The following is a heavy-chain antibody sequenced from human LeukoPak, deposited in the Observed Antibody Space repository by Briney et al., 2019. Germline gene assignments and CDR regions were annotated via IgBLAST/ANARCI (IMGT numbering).Heavy chain of an antibody. CDR3: TTVANDYDSSGYLDY. D-gene: IGHD3-22*01. Sequence: SGGSLRLSYAASGFTFSNAWMSWVRQAPGKGLEWVGRIKSKTDGGTTDYAAPVKGRFTISRDDSKNTLYLQMNSLKTEDTAVYYCTTVANDYDSSGYLDYWGQGTLVTVSS. CDR1: GFTFSNAW. J-gene: IGHJ4*02. V-gene: IGHV3-15*01. CDR2: IKSKTDGGTT.